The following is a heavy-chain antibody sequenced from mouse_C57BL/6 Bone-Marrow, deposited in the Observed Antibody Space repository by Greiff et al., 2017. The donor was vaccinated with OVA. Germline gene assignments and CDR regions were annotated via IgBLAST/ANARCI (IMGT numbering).Heavy chain of an antibody. Sequence: QVQLKESGAELVMPGASVKLSCKASGYTFTSYWMHWVKQRPGQGLEWIGEIDPSDSYTNYNQKFKGKSTLTVDKSSSTAYMQLSSLTSEDSAVYYCAREDSNWFAYWGQGTLVTVSA. CDR1: GYTFTSYW. CDR2: IDPSDSYT. J-gene: IGHJ3*01. V-gene: IGHV1-69*01. CDR3: AREDSNWFAY. D-gene: IGHD2-5*01.